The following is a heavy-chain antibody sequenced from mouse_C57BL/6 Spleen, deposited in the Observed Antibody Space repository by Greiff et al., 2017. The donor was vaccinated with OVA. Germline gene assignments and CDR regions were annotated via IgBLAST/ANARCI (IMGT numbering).Heavy chain of an antibody. J-gene: IGHJ2*01. CDR3: ARHHDGLYYLDY. CDR2: ISGGGNT. CDR1: GFTFSSYT. Sequence: DVMLVESGGGLVKPGGSLKLSCAASGFTFSSYTMSWVRRTPEKRLEWVATISGGGNTYYPVSVKGRFTISRDHAKNTLYLQMSCRRSEDTAVYYRARHHDGLYYLDYWGQGTTLTVSS. D-gene: IGHD6-2*01. V-gene: IGHV5-9*01.